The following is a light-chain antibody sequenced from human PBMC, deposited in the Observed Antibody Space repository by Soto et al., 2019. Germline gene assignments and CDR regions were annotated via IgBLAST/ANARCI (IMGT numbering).Light chain of an antibody. CDR2: DSY. J-gene: IGKJ4*01. V-gene: IGKV3-11*01. CDR1: HSVDIY. Sequence: EVVLTQSPDTLSLSPGERATLSCRTSHSVDIYLAWYQQKPGQAPRLLIYDSYHRVTGIPTRFSGSGSGTDVTLTISSLEPEDSAVYYCQQRKYWPPLTFGGGTKVEIK. CDR3: QQRKYWPPLT.